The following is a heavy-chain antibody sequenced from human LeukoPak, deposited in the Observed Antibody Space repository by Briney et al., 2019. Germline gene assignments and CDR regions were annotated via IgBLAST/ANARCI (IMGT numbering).Heavy chain of an antibody. J-gene: IGHJ4*02. Sequence: GGSLRLSCAASGFTFSGYYMFWVRQVPGKGLMWVAHINGFGTEATYADSVKGRFTISRDNSKNTLSLQMNSLRAEDTAVYYCAMGFLVGSNQFDYWGQGTLVTVSS. CDR3: AMGFLVGSNQFDY. D-gene: IGHD1-26*01. V-gene: IGHV3-74*01. CDR1: GFTFSGYY. CDR2: INGFGTEA.